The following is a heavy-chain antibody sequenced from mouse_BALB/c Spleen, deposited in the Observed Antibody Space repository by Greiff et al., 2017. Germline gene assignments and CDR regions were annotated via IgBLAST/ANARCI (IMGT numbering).Heavy chain of an antibody. D-gene: IGHD2-4*01. V-gene: IGHV14-3*02. J-gene: IGHJ4*01. CDR1: GFNIKDTY. CDR2: IDPANGNT. CDR3: AKITTRGAMDY. Sequence: VQLQQSGAELVKPGASVKLSCTASGFNIKDTYMHWVKQRPEQGLEWIGRIDPANGNTKYDPKFQGKATITADTSSNTAYLQLSSLTSEDTAVYYCAKITTRGAMDYWGQGTSVTVSS.